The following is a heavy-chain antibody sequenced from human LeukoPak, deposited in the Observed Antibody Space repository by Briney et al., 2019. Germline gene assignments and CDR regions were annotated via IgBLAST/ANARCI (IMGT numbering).Heavy chain of an antibody. V-gene: IGHV3-53*01. Sequence: GGSLRLSCAASGFTVSSNYMSWVRQAPGKGLEWVSVIYSGGNTYYADSVKGRFTISRDNSKNTLYLQMNSLGAEDTAVYYCARAVSSGYDPFDYWGQGTLVTVSS. D-gene: IGHD3-22*01. J-gene: IGHJ4*02. CDR3: ARAVSSGYDPFDY. CDR2: IYSGGNT. CDR1: GFTVSSNY.